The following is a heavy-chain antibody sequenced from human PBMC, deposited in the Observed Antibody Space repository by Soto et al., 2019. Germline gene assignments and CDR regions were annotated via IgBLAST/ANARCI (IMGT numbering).Heavy chain of an antibody. V-gene: IGHV6-1*01. J-gene: IGHJ4*02. CDR3: ARGRYCISTSCFSYEFDY. CDR2: TYYRSKWYN. CDR1: GDSVSSNSAA. Sequence: SQTLSLTCAISGDSVSSNSAAWNWIRQSPSRGLEWLGRTYYRSKWYNDYAVSVKSRITINPDTSKNQFSLQLNSVTPEDTAVYYCARGRYCISTSCFSYEFDYWGQGTLVTVSS. D-gene: IGHD2-2*01.